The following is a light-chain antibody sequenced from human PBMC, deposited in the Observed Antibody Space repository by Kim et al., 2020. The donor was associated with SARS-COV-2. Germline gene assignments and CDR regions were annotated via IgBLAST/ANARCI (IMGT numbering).Light chain of an antibody. V-gene: IGKV1-39*01. CDR3: QQSYSAHRT. Sequence: DIQMTQSPSSLSASVGDRVTITCRSSQSISGHLNWYQQKPGRAPNLLIYAASVLHSGVPSRFSATASGTDFTLTISSLQPEDFATYYCQQSYSAHRTFGQGTKVDIK. CDR2: AAS. CDR1: QSISGH. J-gene: IGKJ1*01.